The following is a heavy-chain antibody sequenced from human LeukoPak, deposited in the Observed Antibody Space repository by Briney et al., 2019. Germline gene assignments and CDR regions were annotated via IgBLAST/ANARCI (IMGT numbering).Heavy chain of an antibody. CDR2: INPSGGST. J-gene: IGHJ6*03. Sequence: GASVKVSCKASGYTFTSYYMHWVRQAPGQGLEWMGIINPSGGSTSYAQKFQGRVTMTRDMSTSTVYMELSSLRSEDTAVYYCARNAPGRYCSSTSCYGSTYYYYYMDVWGKGTTVTVSS. D-gene: IGHD2-2*01. CDR3: ARNAPGRYCSSTSCYGSTYYYYYMDV. V-gene: IGHV1-46*01. CDR1: GYTFTSYY.